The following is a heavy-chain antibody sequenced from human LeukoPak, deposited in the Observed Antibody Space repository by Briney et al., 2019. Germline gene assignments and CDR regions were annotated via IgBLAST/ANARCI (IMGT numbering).Heavy chain of an antibody. CDR1: GGPFSDYY. CDR3: ARGEGARDGYNYEGPFYFDY. Sequence: PSETLSLTCAVYGGPFSDYYWSWIRQPPGKGLEWIGKINHSGSTNYRPSPKSRVTISIDTSKNQFSLKLKSMTAADTAVYYCARGEGARDGYNYEGPFYFDYWGQGTLVTVSS. V-gene: IGHV4-34*01. J-gene: IGHJ4*02. CDR2: INHSGST. D-gene: IGHD5-24*01.